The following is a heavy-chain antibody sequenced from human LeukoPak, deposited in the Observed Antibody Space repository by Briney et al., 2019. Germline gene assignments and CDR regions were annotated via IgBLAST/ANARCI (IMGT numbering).Heavy chain of an antibody. J-gene: IGHJ4*02. CDR2: IYYSGST. CDR1: GGSISSYY. Sequence: SETLSLTCIVSGGSISSYYWSWIRQPPGKGLEWIGYIYYSGSTNYNPSLKSRVTISVGTSKNQFSLKLSSVTAADTAVYYCARYGGGGGYFDYWGQGTLVTVSS. D-gene: IGHD2-21*01. CDR3: ARYGGGGGYFDY. V-gene: IGHV4-59*01.